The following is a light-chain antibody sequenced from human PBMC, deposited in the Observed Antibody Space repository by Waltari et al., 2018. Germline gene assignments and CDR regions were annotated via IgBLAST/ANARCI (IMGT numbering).Light chain of an antibody. CDR2: EVS. CDR3: SSYAGSNNWV. CDR1: SSDVGGYHY. V-gene: IGLV2-8*01. Sequence: QSALPQPPSASGSPGQSVPLPCPGTSSDVGGYHYVSWYQQHPGKAPKLMIYEVSKRPSGVPDRFSGSKSGNTASLTVSGLQAEDEADYYCSSYAGSNNWVFGGGTKLTVL. J-gene: IGLJ3*02.